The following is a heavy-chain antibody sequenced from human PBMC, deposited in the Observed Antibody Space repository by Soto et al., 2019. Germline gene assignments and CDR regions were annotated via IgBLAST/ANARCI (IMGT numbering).Heavy chain of an antibody. CDR3: ARAKRAVAQFDY. J-gene: IGHJ4*02. Sequence: SETLSLTCAVYGGSFSGYYWSWIRQPPGKGLEWIGEINHSGSTNYNPSLKSRVTISVDTSKNQFSLKLSSVTAAATAVYYCARAKRAVAQFDYWGQGTLVTVSS. CDR1: GGSFSGYY. V-gene: IGHV4-34*01. CDR2: INHSGST. D-gene: IGHD6-19*01.